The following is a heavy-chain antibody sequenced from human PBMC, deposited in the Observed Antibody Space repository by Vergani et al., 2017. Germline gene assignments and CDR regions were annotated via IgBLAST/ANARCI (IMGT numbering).Heavy chain of an antibody. Sequence: QVQLVESGGGVVQPGRSLRLSCAASGFTFNQYGMHWVRQAPGKGLEWVAVTWYDGNNKQYADSVKGRFTISRNNSKRTMYLQMNSLRDEDTGVYYYSRDLPLLYKRFDPWGQGTLVTVSS. D-gene: IGHD2/OR15-2a*01. CDR2: TWYDGNNK. V-gene: IGHV3-33*01. J-gene: IGHJ5*02. CDR3: SRDLPLLYKRFDP. CDR1: GFTFNQYG.